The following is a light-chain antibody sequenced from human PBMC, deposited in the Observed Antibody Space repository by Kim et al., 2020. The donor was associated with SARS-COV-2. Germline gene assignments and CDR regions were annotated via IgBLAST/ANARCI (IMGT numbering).Light chain of an antibody. Sequence: LSPGERATRSCRASQSVSSSYLAWYQQKPGQAPRLLIYGASSRATGIPDRFSGSGSGTDFTLTISRLEPEDFAVYYCQQYGRTRYTFGQGTKLEI. CDR1: QSVSSSY. CDR3: QQYGRTRYT. J-gene: IGKJ2*01. CDR2: GAS. V-gene: IGKV3-20*01.